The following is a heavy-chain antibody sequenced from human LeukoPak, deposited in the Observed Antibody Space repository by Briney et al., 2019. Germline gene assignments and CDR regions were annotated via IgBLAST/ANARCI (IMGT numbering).Heavy chain of an antibody. Sequence: SETLSLTCTVSGGFIRNYYWTWIRQPPGKGLEWIGFIHDRGSTNYNPSLKSRVTISVDTSRKQFSLRLSSVTPADTAVYFCARGDYDGWFDPWGQGTLVTVSS. CDR3: ARGDYDGWFDP. V-gene: IGHV4-59*01. J-gene: IGHJ5*02. D-gene: IGHD4-23*01. CDR2: IHDRGST. CDR1: GGFIRNYY.